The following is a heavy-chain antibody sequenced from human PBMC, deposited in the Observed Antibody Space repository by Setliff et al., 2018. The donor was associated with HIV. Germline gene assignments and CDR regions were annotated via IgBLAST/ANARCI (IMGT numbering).Heavy chain of an antibody. J-gene: IGHJ5*02. V-gene: IGHV3-30*19. CDR3: ARDFASGWCNWFDP. Sequence: PGGSLRLSCTTSGFTFTSYGIHWVRQAPGKGLEWVAMVYLDGTSIYYADSVRGRFTISRDNSKNTVSLQMDSLRVEDTAVYYCARDFASGWCNWFDPWGQGTLVTVSS. CDR2: VYLDGTSI. D-gene: IGHD6-19*01. CDR1: GFTFTSYG.